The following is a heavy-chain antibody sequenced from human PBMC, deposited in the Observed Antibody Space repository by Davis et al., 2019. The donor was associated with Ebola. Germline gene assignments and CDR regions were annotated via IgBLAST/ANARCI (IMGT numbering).Heavy chain of an antibody. Sequence: ASVKVSCKASGGTFSSYTISWVRQAPGQGLEGMGWINPHNGNTNYAQNVQGRVTMTTDTSTSTAYMEVGSLRSDDTAVYYCARAQFPTTSDHWGQGTLVTVSS. CDR2: INPHNGNT. J-gene: IGHJ4*02. D-gene: IGHD1-1*01. CDR1: GGTFSSYT. V-gene: IGHV1-18*01. CDR3: ARAQFPTTSDH.